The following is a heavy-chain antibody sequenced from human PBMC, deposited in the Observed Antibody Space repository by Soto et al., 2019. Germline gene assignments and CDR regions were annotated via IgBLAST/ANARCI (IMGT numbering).Heavy chain of an antibody. V-gene: IGHV3-48*02. J-gene: IGHJ3*02. D-gene: IGHD3-16*01. CDR1: GFTFSYYS. Sequence: EVQLVESGGGLVQPGGSLRLSCAASGFTFSYYSMNWVRQAPGKGLEWLSYISTSGSTKYYADSVKGRFTISRDNANNCLYLQMSSLRDEETAVYYCGRVEGGFDIWGQGTMVTVSS. CDR3: GRVEGGFDI. CDR2: ISTSGSTK.